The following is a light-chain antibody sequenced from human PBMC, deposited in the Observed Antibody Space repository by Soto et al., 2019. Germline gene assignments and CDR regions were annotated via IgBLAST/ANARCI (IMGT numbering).Light chain of an antibody. V-gene: IGKV3D-20*02. CDR1: QSVSGNF. CDR3: QQRSSWPIT. J-gene: IGKJ5*01. Sequence: EIVFTQSPCTLSLSPGEKAPLSCGASQSVSGNFLAWYQQKPGQAPRLLIHGASRRAPGIPDRVSGSGPGTDFTLTISSLEPEDFAVYYCQQRSSWPITFGQGTRLEIK. CDR2: GAS.